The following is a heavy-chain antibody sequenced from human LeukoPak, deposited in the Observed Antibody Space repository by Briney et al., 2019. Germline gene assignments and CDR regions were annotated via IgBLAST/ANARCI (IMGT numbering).Heavy chain of an antibody. D-gene: IGHD5-18*01. CDR3: AHRDTSMVRVDY. CDR2: IKAKTDGGTI. Sequence: GGSLRLSCAASGFTFNTAWMSWVRQAPGKGLDWVGRIKAKTDGGTIDYGAPVKGKFTISRDDSKSTFYLQMDSLTTEDTAVYFCAHRDTSMVRVDYWGQGTLVTVSP. J-gene: IGHJ4*02. V-gene: IGHV3-15*01. CDR1: GFTFNTAW.